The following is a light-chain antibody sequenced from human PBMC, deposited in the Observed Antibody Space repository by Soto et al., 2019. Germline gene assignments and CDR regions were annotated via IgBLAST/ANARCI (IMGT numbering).Light chain of an antibody. CDR3: CSFTSSTTVI. V-gene: IGLV2-14*01. CDR1: SSDVGNCNC. J-gene: IGLJ2*01. CDR2: EVN. Sequence: QSALTQPASVSGSPGQSITISCTGASSDVGNCNCVSWYQQHPGKAPKLMIYEVNNRPSGVSDRFSGSKSGNTASLTISGLQAEDEADYYCCSFTSSTTVIFGGGTKLTVL.